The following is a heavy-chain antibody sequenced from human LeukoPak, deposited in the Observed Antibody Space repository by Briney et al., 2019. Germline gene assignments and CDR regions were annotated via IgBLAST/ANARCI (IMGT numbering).Heavy chain of an antibody. CDR2: TYYRSTWYN. CDR1: GDSVSSNSVT. CDR3: ARRPTQYDCFDP. D-gene: IGHD2-2*01. V-gene: IGHV6-1*01. J-gene: IGHJ5*02. Sequence: HSQTLSLTCAISGDSVSSNSVTWNWIRQSPSRGLEWLGRTYYRSTWYNDYAVSVRGRITVNPDTSKNQFSLHLNSVTPEDTAVYYCARRPTQYDCFDPWGQGILVTVSS.